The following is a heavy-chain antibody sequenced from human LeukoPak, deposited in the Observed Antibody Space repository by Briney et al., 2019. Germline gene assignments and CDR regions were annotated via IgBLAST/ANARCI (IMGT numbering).Heavy chain of an antibody. CDR1: GGSFSGYY. CDR2: INHSGST. D-gene: IGHD1-26*01. CDR3: ARESSGIVGATSFDY. J-gene: IGHJ4*02. Sequence: PSETLSLTCAVYGGSFSGYYWSWIRQPPGKGLEWIGEINHSGSTNYNPSLKSRVTISVDKSKNQFSLKLSSVTAADTAVYYCARESSGIVGATSFDYWGQGTLVTVSS. V-gene: IGHV4-34*01.